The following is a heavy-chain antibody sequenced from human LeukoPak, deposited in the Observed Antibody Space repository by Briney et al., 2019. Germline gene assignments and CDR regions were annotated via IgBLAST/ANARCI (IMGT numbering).Heavy chain of an antibody. Sequence: SETLSFTCTVSGGSISSYYWSWIRQPPGKGLEWIGEINHSGSTNYNPSLKSRVTISVDTSKNQFSLKLSSVTAADTAVYYCARRIGSGSYRYYYYYMDVWGKGTTVTISS. CDR1: GGSISSYY. D-gene: IGHD3-10*01. J-gene: IGHJ6*03. CDR2: INHSGST. V-gene: IGHV4-34*01. CDR3: ARRIGSGSYRYYYYYMDV.